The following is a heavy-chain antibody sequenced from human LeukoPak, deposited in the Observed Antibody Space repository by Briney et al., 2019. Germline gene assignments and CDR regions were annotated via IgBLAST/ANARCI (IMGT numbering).Heavy chain of an antibody. V-gene: IGHV3-73*01. J-gene: IGHJ5*02. Sequence: GGSLRLSCAASGFTFSGSAMHWVRQASGKGLEWVGRIRSKANSYATAYAASVEGRFTISRDDSKNTAYLQMNSLKTEDTAVYYRHCSSTTSSGVFDPWGQGTLVTVSS. D-gene: IGHD2-2*01. CDR2: IRSKANSYAT. CDR1: GFTFSGSA. CDR3: HCSSTTSSGVFDP.